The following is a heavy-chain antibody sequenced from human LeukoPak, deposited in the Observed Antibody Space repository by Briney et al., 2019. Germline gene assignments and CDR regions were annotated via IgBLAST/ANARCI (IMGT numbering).Heavy chain of an antibody. Sequence: GGSLRLSCAASGFTVSSNYMSWVRQAPGNGLEWVSVIYSGGSTYYADSVKGRFTISRDNSKNTLYLQMNSLRAEDTAVYYCARDSGYSYGASRIIDYWGQGTLVTVSS. V-gene: IGHV3-66*02. CDR2: IYSGGST. J-gene: IGHJ4*02. CDR3: ARDSGYSYGASRIIDY. CDR1: GFTVSSNY. D-gene: IGHD5-18*01.